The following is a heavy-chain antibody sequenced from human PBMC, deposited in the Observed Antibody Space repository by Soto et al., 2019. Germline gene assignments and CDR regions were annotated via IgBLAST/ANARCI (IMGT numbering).Heavy chain of an antibody. Sequence: QVQLVQSGAEVKKPGSSVKVSCTASGGTFSSYAISWVRQAPGQGLEWMGGIIPIFGTANYAQKFQGRVTITADKSTSTAYRELSSLRSEDTAVYYCARCGRIAAAGPSLYWGQGTMVTVSS. V-gene: IGHV1-69*06. D-gene: IGHD6-13*01. CDR2: IIPIFGTA. J-gene: IGHJ4*02. CDR3: ARCGRIAAAGPSLY. CDR1: GGTFSSYA.